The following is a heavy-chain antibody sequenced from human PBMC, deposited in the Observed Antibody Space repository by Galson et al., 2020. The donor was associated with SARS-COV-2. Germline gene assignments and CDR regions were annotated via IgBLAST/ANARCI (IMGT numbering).Heavy chain of an antibody. V-gene: IGHV3-33*01. CDR3: ARVGYCSGGSCYSHYYYGMDV. Sequence: GGSLRLSCAASGFTFSSYGMHWVRQAPGKGLEWVAVIWYNGSNKYYADSVKGRFTISRDNSKNTLYLQMNSLRAEDTAVYYCARVGYCSGGSCYSHYYYGMDVWGQGTTVTVSS. CDR1: GFTFSSYG. J-gene: IGHJ6*02. D-gene: IGHD2-15*01. CDR2: IWYNGSNK.